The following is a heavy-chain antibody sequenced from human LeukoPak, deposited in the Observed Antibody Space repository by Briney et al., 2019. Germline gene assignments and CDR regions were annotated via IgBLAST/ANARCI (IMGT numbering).Heavy chain of an antibody. D-gene: IGHD6-13*01. CDR2: IHYSGST. CDR1: GGSISSDY. V-gene: IGHV4-59*12. J-gene: IGHJ3*02. Sequence: SETLSLTCSVSGGSISSDYWSWIRQPPGKGLEWIAYIHYSGSTNYNPSLKSRVTMSVDTSKNQFSLKLSSVTAADTAVYYCARKRWSLNAFDIWGQGTMVTVSS. CDR3: ARKRWSLNAFDI.